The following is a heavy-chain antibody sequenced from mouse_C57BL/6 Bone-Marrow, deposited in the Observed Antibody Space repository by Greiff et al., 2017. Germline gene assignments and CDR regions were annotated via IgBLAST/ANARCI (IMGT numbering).Heavy chain of an antibody. J-gene: IGHJ2*01. CDR2: IGPGSGST. Sequence: QVQLQQSGAELVKPGASVKISCKASGYTFTDYYINWVKQRPGQGFEWNGKIGPGSGSTYYNETFKGKATLTADKSSSTAYMQLSILTSEDSAVYFCARNKNLNWDYWGKGTTLTVSS. V-gene: IGHV1-77*01. CDR1: GYTFTDYY. CDR3: ARNKNLNWDY. D-gene: IGHD4-1*01.